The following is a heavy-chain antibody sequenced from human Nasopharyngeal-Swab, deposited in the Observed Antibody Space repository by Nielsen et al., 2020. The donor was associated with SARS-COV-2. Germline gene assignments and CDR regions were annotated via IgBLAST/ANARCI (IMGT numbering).Heavy chain of an antibody. D-gene: IGHD1-26*01. Sequence: GESQNSSCAASGSIFSDSYMCWIRQAPWKGLEWVSYISSSGSTIYYADFVKGRFTISRDNAKNSLYLQMNSLRAEDTAVYYCAREIWSGSFLDYWGQGTLVTVSS. CDR3: AREIWSGSFLDY. V-gene: IGHV3-11*01. CDR1: GSIFSDSY. CDR2: ISSSGSTI. J-gene: IGHJ4*02.